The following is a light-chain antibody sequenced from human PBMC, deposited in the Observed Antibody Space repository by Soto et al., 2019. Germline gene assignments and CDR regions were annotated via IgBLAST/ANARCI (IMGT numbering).Light chain of an antibody. J-gene: IGKJ1*01. CDR3: QQYNGYSRT. CDR1: QSISDS. Sequence: QSTLFPSTLSSPVWHRHTNTCRASQSISDSLAWYQQKPGKAPYLLISDVSSLERGVPSRFSGSGSGTEFTLTISSMQPDDFATFYCQQYNGYSRTFGQGTKVDIK. V-gene: IGKV1-5*01. CDR2: DVS.